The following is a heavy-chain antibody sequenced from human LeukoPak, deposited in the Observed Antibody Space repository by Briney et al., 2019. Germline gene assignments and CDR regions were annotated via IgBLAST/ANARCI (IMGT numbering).Heavy chain of an antibody. CDR2: ISANTGKT. CDR3: AKVAGDRMDY. V-gene: IGHV1-18*01. Sequence: GASVTVSFKSSGYTFATYGFCWVRQAPGHGLEWMGWISANTGKTDYAQKFQGRVAMTTDTSTSTAYMELRSLRPNDTAVYFCAKVAGDRMDYWGQGTLVTVSS. CDR1: GYTFATYG. D-gene: IGHD6-13*01. J-gene: IGHJ4*02.